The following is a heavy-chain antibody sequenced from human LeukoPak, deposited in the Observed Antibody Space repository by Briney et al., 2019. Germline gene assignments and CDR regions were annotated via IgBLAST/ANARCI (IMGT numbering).Heavy chain of an antibody. Sequence: GGSLRLSCAASGFTFSNYSMNWVRQAPGKGLEWVSSISSSSSYIYYADSVKGRFTISRDNAKNSLYLQMNSLRAEDTAVYYCARPSITIFGVVINYMDVWGKGTTVTVSS. V-gene: IGHV3-21*01. CDR1: GFTFSNYS. J-gene: IGHJ6*03. CDR2: ISSSSSYI. CDR3: ARPSITIFGVVINYMDV. D-gene: IGHD3-3*01.